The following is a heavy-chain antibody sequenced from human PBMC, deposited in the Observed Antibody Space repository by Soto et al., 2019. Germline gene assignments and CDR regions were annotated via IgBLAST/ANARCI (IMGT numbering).Heavy chain of an antibody. D-gene: IGHD2-8*01. CDR2: ISSSSSYI. V-gene: IGHV3-21*01. CDR1: GFTFSSYS. Sequence: GGSLRLSCAASGFTFSSYSMNWVRQAPGKGLEWVSSISSSSSYIYYADSVKGRFTISRDNAKNSLYLQMNSLRAEDTAVYYCARVHSMSLRPNGVSDYWGQGTLVTVSS. CDR3: ARVHSMSLRPNGVSDY. J-gene: IGHJ4*02.